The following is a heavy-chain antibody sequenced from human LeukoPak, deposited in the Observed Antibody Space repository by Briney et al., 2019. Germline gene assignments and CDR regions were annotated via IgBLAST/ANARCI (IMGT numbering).Heavy chain of an antibody. V-gene: IGHV4-59*01. J-gene: IGHJ4*02. CDR1: GGSISSYY. CDR2: IYYSGST. Sequence: NPSETLSLTCTVSGGSISSYYWSWIRQPPGKGLEWIGYIYYSGSTNYNPSLKSRVTISVDTSKNQFSLKLSSVTAADTAVYYCARDKGYSYGCGNFDYWGQGTLVTVSS. D-gene: IGHD5-18*01. CDR3: ARDKGYSYGCGNFDY.